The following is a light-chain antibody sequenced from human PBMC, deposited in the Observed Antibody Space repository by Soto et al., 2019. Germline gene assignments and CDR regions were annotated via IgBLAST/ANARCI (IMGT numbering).Light chain of an antibody. J-gene: IGKJ4*01. CDR3: QKHDSALLT. CDR1: QGIRKY. V-gene: IGKV1-27*01. CDR2: AAS. Sequence: DIQMTQSPSSLSASVGDRITITCRASQGIRKYLVWYQQKPGKVPKLLIYAASTLQSGVPSLFSGSGSGTDFTLTISSLQPEDVATYYFQKHDSALLTFGGGTKVELK.